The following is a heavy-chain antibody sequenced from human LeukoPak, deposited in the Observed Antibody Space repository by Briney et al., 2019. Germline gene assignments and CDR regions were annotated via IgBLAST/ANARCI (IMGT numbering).Heavy chain of an antibody. V-gene: IGHV1-2*02. CDR3: ARDRVYTYYYGSGAPSDY. CDR2: INPNSGGT. D-gene: IGHD3-10*01. J-gene: IGHJ4*02. CDR1: GYTFTGYY. Sequence: SVKVSCKASGYTFTGYYMHWVRQAPGQGLEWMGWINPNSGGTNYAQKFQGRVTMTRDTSISTAYMELSRLRSDDTAVYYCARDRVYTYYYGSGAPSDYWGQGTLVTVSS.